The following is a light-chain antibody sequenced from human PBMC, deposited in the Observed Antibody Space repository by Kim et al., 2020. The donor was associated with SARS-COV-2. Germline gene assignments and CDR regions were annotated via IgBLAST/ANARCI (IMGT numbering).Light chain of an antibody. CDR2: YDS. Sequence: SYELTQPPSVSVAPGETARITCGGNNIGSKSMHWYQQKPGQAPVQVIYYDSDRPSGIPERFSGSNSGNTATLTISRVEAGDEAEYYCQVWDSSSDHVVFGGGTQLTVL. CDR1: NIGSKS. CDR3: QVWDSSSDHVV. V-gene: IGLV3-21*04. J-gene: IGLJ2*01.